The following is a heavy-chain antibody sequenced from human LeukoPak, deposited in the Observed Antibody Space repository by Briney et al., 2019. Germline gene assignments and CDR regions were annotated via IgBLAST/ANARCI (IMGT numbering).Heavy chain of an antibody. Sequence: GGSLRLSCAASGFTFSNYGMHWVRQAPGKGLEWVAFISYDGSYRYYADSVKGRFTISRDNAKNSLYLQMNSLRPEDTSIYYCARRGPYFDYWGQGILVTVSS. CDR3: ARRGPYFDY. D-gene: IGHD3-10*01. J-gene: IGHJ4*02. CDR2: ISYDGSYR. CDR1: GFTFSNYG. V-gene: IGHV3-30*03.